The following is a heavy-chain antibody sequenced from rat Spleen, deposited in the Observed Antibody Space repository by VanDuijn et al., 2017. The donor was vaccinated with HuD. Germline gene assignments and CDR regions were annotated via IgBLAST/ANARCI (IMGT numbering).Heavy chain of an antibody. CDR1: GYSITSSYR. CDR2: INSAGST. CDR3: ARSGPTGYFDF. D-gene: IGHD3-4*01. Sequence: EVQLQESGPGLVKPSQSLSLTCSVTGYSITSSYRWNWIRKFPGNKLEWMGYINSAGSTNYNPSLKSRISITKDTSKNQFFLQVNSVTTEDTATYYCARSGPTGYFDFWGPGTMVTVSS. J-gene: IGHJ1*01. V-gene: IGHV3-3*01.